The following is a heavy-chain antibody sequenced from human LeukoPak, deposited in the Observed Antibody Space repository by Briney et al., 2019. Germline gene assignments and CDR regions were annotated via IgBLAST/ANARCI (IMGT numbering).Heavy chain of an antibody. CDR1: GGSISSYY. J-gene: IGHJ3*02. CDR2: IYYTGST. Sequence: SETLSLTCTVPGGSISSYYWTWIRQPPGKGLEWIGYIYYTGSTSHNPSLRNRVTISVDTSKNQFSLRLTSVTAADTAVYYCARSVAGTGAYAFDIWGQGTMVTVSS. CDR3: ARSVAGTGAYAFDI. D-gene: IGHD6-19*01. V-gene: IGHV4-59*08.